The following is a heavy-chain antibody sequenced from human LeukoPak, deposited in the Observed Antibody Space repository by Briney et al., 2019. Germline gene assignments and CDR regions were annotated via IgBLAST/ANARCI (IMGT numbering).Heavy chain of an antibody. CDR2: IYHSGST. CDR3: ARTSRINMVLDP. CDR1: GGSISNTNW. D-gene: IGHD3-10*01. Sequence: SGTLSLACGVSGGSISNTNWWAWVRQPPGKGLEWIGEIYHSGSTNYNPSLKSRVTISVDKSKNQFSLKLSSVTAADTAVYYCARTSRINMVLDPWGQGTLVTVSS. J-gene: IGHJ5*02. V-gene: IGHV4-4*02.